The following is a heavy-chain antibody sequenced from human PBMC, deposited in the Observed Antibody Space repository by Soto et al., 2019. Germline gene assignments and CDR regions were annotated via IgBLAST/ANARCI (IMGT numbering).Heavy chain of an antibody. V-gene: IGHV4-59*08. D-gene: IGHD5-12*01. CDR2: IYYRGTT. Sequence: PSETLSLTCTVSGGSISSYYWSWIRQPPGKGLEWIGYIYYRGTTNYNPSLKSRVTISVGTSKNQFSLKLSSVTAADTAVYYCARASHMDVWGKGTTVTVSS. CDR3: ARASHMDV. J-gene: IGHJ6*03. CDR1: GGSISSYY.